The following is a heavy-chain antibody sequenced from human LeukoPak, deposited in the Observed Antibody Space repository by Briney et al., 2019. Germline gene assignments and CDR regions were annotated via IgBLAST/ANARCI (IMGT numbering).Heavy chain of an antibody. D-gene: IGHD3-22*01. J-gene: IGHJ4*02. CDR3: AADRYDSSGYYHFDH. Sequence: SVKVSCKASGFTFTSSAMQWVRQARGQRLEWIGWIVVGSGNTNYAQKFQERVTITRDMSTSTAYMELSSLRSEDTAVYYCAADRYDSSGYYHFDHWGQGTLVTVSS. CDR2: IVVGSGNT. V-gene: IGHV1-58*02. CDR1: GFTFTSSA.